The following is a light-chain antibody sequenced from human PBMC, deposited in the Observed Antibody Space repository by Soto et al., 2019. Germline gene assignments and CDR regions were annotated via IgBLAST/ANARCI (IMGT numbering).Light chain of an antibody. Sequence: EIVMTQSSATLSVSPGGRATLSCRASQSVTNNLAWYQQKPGQPPRLLISGASTRATGIPARFSGSGSGTEFTLTISSLQSEDFAVYYCQQYNNWPPMYTFGQGTKLGI. J-gene: IGKJ2*01. V-gene: IGKV3-15*01. CDR1: QSVTNN. CDR3: QQYNNWPPMYT. CDR2: GAS.